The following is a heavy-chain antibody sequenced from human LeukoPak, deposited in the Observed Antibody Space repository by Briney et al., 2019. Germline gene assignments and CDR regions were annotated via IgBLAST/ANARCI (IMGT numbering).Heavy chain of an antibody. CDR2: ISSSSSTI. CDR1: GFTFSSYS. J-gene: IGHJ4*02. V-gene: IGHV3-48*01. Sequence: GGSLRLSCAASGFTFSSYSMNWVRQAPGKGLEWVSYISSSSSTIYYADSVKGRFTISRDNAKNSLYLQMNSLRAVDTAVYYCASLLYCSSTSCLDYWGQGTLVTVSS. D-gene: IGHD2-2*01. CDR3: ASLLYCSSTSCLDY.